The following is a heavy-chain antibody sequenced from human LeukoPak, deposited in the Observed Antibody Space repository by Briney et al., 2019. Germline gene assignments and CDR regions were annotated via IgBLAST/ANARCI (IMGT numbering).Heavy chain of an antibody. Sequence: HSGGSLRLSCAASGFTFSSYRMHWVRQAPGKGLEWVAVISYDGSNKYYADSVKGRFTISRDNSKNTLYLQMNSLRAEDTAVYYCAAMGSATIKENWFDPWGQGTLVTVSS. CDR2: ISYDGSNK. V-gene: IGHV3-30*03. CDR1: GFTFSSYR. J-gene: IGHJ5*02. D-gene: IGHD5-12*01. CDR3: AAMGSATIKENWFDP.